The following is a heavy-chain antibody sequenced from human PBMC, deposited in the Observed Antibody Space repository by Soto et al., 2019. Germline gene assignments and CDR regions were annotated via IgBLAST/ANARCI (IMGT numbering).Heavy chain of an antibody. CDR3: ARGRLYDYVWGSYRPRRYYGMDV. J-gene: IGHJ6*02. Sequence: SETLSLTCAVYGGSFSGSYCRWIRQPPGKGLEWIGEINHSGSTNYNPSLKSRVTISVDTSKNQFSLKLSSVTAADTAVYYCARGRLYDYVWGSYRPRRYYGMDVWGQGTTVTVSS. V-gene: IGHV4-34*01. D-gene: IGHD3-16*02. CDR2: INHSGST. CDR1: GGSFSGSY.